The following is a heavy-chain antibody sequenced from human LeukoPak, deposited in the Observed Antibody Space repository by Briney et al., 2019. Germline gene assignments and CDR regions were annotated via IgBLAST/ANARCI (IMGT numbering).Heavy chain of an antibody. CDR3: ERGPYMPWFYYYGIAV. D-gene: IGHD3-9*01. CDR2: IKHSGST. J-gene: IGHJ6*02. CDR1: GGSFSGYY. V-gene: IGHV4-34*01. Sequence: SETLSLTCAVYGGSFSGYYWSWIRQPPRKGLEWIGEIKHSGSTNYKPSLKSRVTLSAHTSKNQCSLKLSSVTAADTAVYYCERGPYMPWFYYYGIAVCDQGSTVTVS.